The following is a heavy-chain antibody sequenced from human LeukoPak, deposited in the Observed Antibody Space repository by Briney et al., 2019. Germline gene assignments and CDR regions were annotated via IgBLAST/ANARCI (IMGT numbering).Heavy chain of an antibody. V-gene: IGHV3-48*01. CDR3: ARGTLGGATFLFDY. CDR2: ISSSSNTI. D-gene: IGHD1-26*01. Sequence: GGSLRLSCAASGFTFSSYSMNWVRQAPGKGLQWVSYISSSSNTIYYADSVKGRFTISRDNAKNSLYLQMNSLRAEDTAVYYCARGTLGGATFLFDYWGQGTLVTVSS. CDR1: GFTFSSYS. J-gene: IGHJ4*02.